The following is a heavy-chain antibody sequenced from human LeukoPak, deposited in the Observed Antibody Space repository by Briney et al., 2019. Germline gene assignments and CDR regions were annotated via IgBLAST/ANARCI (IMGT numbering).Heavy chain of an antibody. CDR3: AVSIAARPENFDY. CDR2: IYYSGST. D-gene: IGHD6-6*01. J-gene: IGHJ4*02. V-gene: IGHV4-61*10. CDR1: GGSVTSGNYY. Sequence: SQTLSLTCTVSGGSVTSGNYYWNWIRQPAGKGLEWIGYIYYSGSTNYNPSLKSRVTISVDTSKNQFSLKLSSVTAADTAVYYCAVSIAARPENFDYWGQGTLVTVSS.